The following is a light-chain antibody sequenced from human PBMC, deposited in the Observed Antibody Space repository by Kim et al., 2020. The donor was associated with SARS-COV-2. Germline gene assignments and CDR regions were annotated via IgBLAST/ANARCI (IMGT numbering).Light chain of an antibody. CDR1: QSVSSN. CDR3: QQYFHSPPVT. Sequence: SQGERATLSCRASQSVSSNLAWYQQKPGQAPRLLIYGASTRATGIPARFSGSGSGTEFPLTISSLQSEDFAVYYCQQYFHSPPVTFGGGTQV. V-gene: IGKV3-15*01. J-gene: IGKJ4*01. CDR2: GAS.